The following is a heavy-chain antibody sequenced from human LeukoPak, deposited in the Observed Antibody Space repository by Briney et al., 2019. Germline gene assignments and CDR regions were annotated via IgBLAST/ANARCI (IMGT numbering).Heavy chain of an antibody. CDR3: ARGDSGDSFDY. D-gene: IGHD2-21*01. J-gene: IGHJ4*02. V-gene: IGHV3-7*01. CDR2: IKQDESEK. CDR1: GFTFSSYW. Sequence: GGSLRLSCAASGFTFSSYWMSWVRQAPGKGLEWVATIKQDESEKYYVDSVKGRFTISRDNAKNLLYLQMNSLRGEDTAIYYCARGDSGDSFDYWGQGTLVTVSS.